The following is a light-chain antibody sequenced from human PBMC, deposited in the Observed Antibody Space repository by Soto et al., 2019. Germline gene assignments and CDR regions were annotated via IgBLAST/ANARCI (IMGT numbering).Light chain of an antibody. V-gene: IGKV3-15*01. CDR2: GAS. J-gene: IGKJ5*01. Sequence: EIVMAQVPATLSVSLRERATLSWRASQTIGSNLAWYQQKLGQAPRLLIYGASTRATGIPARFSGSGSGTDFTLIISRLEPEDFAVYYCQQYSNSPLNFGLGTQLEIK. CDR1: QTIGSN. CDR3: QQYSNSPLN.